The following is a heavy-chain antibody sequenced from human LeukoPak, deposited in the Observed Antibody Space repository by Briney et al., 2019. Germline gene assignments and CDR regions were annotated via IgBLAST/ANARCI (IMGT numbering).Heavy chain of an antibody. CDR3: ARDQGAYDSSGYYYDY. Sequence: SVKVSCKASGGTLSSYAISWVRQAPGQGLEWMGGIIPIFGTANYAQKFQGRVTITADESTSTAYMKLSSLRSEDTAVYYCARDQGAYDSSGYYYDYWGQGTLVTVSS. J-gene: IGHJ4*02. CDR2: IIPIFGTA. D-gene: IGHD3-22*01. CDR1: GGTLSSYA. V-gene: IGHV1-69*13.